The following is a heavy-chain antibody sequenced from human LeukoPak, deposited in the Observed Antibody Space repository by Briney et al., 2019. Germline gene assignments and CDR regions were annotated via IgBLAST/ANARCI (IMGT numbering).Heavy chain of an antibody. CDR2: IYYSGST. V-gene: IGHV4-31*03. D-gene: IGHD2-2*02. CDR1: GGSISSGGYY. CDR3: AREALYCSSTSCYNIGIDY. Sequence: PSQTLSLTCTVSGGSISSGGYYWSWIRQPPGKGLEWIGYIYYSGSTYYNPSLKSRVTISVDTSKNQFSLKLSSVTAADTAVYYCAREALYCSSTSCYNIGIDYWGQGTLVTVSS. J-gene: IGHJ4*02.